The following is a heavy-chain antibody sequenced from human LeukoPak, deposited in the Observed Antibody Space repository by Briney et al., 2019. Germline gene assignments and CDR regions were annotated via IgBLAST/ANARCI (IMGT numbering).Heavy chain of an antibody. J-gene: IGHJ6*02. CDR2: TSSSSSTI. CDR1: GFXFSSYS. V-gene: IGHV3-48*02. Sequence: PGGSLRLSCAASGFXFSSYSMNWVRQAPGKGLEWVSYTSSSSSTIYYADSVKGRFTISRDNDKNSLYLQMNSLRDEDTAVYYCARVGRYYGSGSYDSSPYYYFGMDVWGQGTSVTVSS. CDR3: ARVGRYYGSGSYDSSPYYYFGMDV. D-gene: IGHD3-10*01.